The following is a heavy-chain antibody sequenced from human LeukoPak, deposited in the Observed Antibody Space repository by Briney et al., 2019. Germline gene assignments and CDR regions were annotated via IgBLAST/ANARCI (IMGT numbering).Heavy chain of an antibody. CDR2: ISSSSSYI. J-gene: IGHJ4*02. V-gene: IGHV3-21*04. CDR1: GFTFSSYS. CDR3: AKDKLWFGELDD. D-gene: IGHD3-10*01. Sequence: GGSLRLSCAASGFTFSSYSMNWVRQAPGKGLEWVSSISSSSSYIYCADTVKGRFTISRDNAKNSLYLQMNSLRAEDTALYYCAKDKLWFGELDDWGQGTLVTVSS.